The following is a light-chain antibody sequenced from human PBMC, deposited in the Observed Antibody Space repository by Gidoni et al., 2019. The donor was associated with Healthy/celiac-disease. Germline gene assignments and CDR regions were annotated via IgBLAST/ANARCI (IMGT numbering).Light chain of an antibody. J-gene: IGKJ5*01. CDR3: QQSYSNPPT. Sequence: DIQMTQSPSTLSASVGDRVTITCRASQSISSYLNWYQQKPGKAPKLLIYAASSLQSGVPSRFSGSGSGTDFTLTISSLQPEDFATYYCQQSYSNPPTFGRXTQLEIK. CDR1: QSISSY. CDR2: AAS. V-gene: IGKV1-39*01.